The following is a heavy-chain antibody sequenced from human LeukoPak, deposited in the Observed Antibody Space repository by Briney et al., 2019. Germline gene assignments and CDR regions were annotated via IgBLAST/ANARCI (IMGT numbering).Heavy chain of an antibody. Sequence: GRSLRLSCAASGFTFSSYAMHWVRQAPGKGLEWVAVISYDGSNKYYADSVKGRFTISRDNSKNTLYLQMNSLRAEDTAVYYCARDLRDIVATNGLGWYYYGMDVWGQGTTVTVSS. V-gene: IGHV3-30*04. CDR2: ISYDGSNK. D-gene: IGHD5-12*01. CDR3: ARDLRDIVATNGLGWYYYGMDV. CDR1: GFTFSSYA. J-gene: IGHJ6*02.